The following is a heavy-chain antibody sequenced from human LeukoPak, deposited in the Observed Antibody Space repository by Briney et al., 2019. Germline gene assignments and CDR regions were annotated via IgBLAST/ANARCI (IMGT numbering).Heavy chain of an antibody. Sequence: ASVKVSCKASGGTFSSYAISWVRQAPGQGLEWMGWINPNSGGTNYAQKFQGWVTMTRDTSISTAYMELSRLRSDDTAVYYCARSVPYEGWFDPWGQGTLVTVSS. V-gene: IGHV1-2*04. CDR2: INPNSGGT. CDR3: ARSVPYEGWFDP. D-gene: IGHD3-3*01. J-gene: IGHJ5*02. CDR1: GGTFSSYA.